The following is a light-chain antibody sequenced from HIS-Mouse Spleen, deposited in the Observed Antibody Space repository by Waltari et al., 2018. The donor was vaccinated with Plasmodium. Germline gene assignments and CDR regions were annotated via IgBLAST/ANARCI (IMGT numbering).Light chain of an antibody. Sequence: QLVLTQSPSASASLGASVKLTCTLSSGPSSYAIAWHQQQPEKGPRYLMKLNSDGSPSKGDGIPDRFSGSSSGAERYLTISSLQSEDEADYYCQTWGTGMGVFGGGTKLTVL. J-gene: IGLJ2*01. CDR2: LNSDGSP. CDR3: QTWGTGMGV. CDR1: SGPSSYA. V-gene: IGLV4-69*01.